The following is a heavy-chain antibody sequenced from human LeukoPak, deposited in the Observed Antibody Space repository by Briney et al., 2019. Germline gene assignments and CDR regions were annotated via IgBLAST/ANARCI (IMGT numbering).Heavy chain of an antibody. CDR2: ISDDGSNI. J-gene: IGHJ6*02. CDR3: ARDSLSPYRGVYKFKRDYYYGMDV. Sequence: GGSLRLACEASGFSLSDYYMDWVRQAPGKGLEWVALISDDGSNIYYAESVKGRFSISRDDSKRTLYLQMKSLRPEDTARYYCARDSLSPYRGVYKFKRDYYYGMDVWGQGTTVTVSS. CDR1: GFSLSDYY. D-gene: IGHD3-10*01. V-gene: IGHV3-30-3*01.